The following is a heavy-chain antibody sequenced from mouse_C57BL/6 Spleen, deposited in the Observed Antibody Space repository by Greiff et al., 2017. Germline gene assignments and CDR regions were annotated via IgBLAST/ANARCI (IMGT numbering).Heavy chain of an antibody. CDR3: ARHSNFYAMDY. CDR2: ISSGCSTI. D-gene: IGHD2-5*01. CDR1: GFTFSDYG. V-gene: IGHV5-17*01. J-gene: IGHJ4*01. Sequence: EVKLMESGGGLVKPGGSLKLSCAASGFTFSDYGMHWVRQAPAKGLAWVAYISSGCSTIYYADTVKGRFTISRDNAKNTLFLQMTSLRSEDTAMYYCARHSNFYAMDYWGQGTSVTVSA.